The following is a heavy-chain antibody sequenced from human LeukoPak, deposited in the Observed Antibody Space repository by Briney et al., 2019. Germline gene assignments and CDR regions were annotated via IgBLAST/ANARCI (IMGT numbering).Heavy chain of an antibody. CDR2: VNSDGSST. J-gene: IGHJ4*02. CDR1: GFTFSNYW. Sequence: GGSLRLSCVAPGFTFSNYWMHWVRQAPGKGLVWVARVNSDGSSTSYADSVKGRFTISRDNAKNTLYLQMNSLRAEDTAVHYCARGENYDSSGYGKLDYWGQGTLVTVSS. CDR3: ARGENYDSSGYGKLDY. V-gene: IGHV3-74*01. D-gene: IGHD3-22*01.